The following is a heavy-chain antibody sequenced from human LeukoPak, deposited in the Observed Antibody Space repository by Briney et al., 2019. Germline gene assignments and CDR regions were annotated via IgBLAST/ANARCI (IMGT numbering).Heavy chain of an antibody. CDR1: GFTFSSYG. V-gene: IGHV3-30*02. D-gene: IGHD1-26*01. CDR2: IRYDGSNK. Sequence: GRSLRLSCAASGFTFSSYGMHWVRQAPGKGLEWVAFIRYDGSNKYYADSVKGRFTISRDNSKNTLYLQMNSLRAEDTAVYYCAKEGDSGSYPFQHWGQGTLVTVSS. CDR3: AKEGDSGSYPFQH. J-gene: IGHJ1*01.